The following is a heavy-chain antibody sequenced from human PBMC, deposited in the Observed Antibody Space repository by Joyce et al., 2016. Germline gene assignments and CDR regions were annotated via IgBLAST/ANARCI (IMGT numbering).Heavy chain of an antibody. J-gene: IGHJ4*02. CDR1: GFTFSNYN. V-gene: IGHV3-21*01. Sequence: EVHLVESGGGLVKPGWSLRLSCAASGFTFSNYNMNWVRQAPGKGLEWVSSINSGTTYKYYADSVQGRFTISRDNAKNSLYLQMNSLRAEDTAVYYCARDLGYFDYWGQGTLVTVSS. CDR2: INSGTTYK. CDR3: ARDLGYFDY.